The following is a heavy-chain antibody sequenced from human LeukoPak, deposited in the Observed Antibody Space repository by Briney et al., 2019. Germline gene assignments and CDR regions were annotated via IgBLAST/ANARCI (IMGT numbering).Heavy chain of an antibody. J-gene: IGHJ3*02. D-gene: IGHD3-3*01. CDR1: GFTFSSYA. Sequence: PRRSLRLSCAASGFTFSSYAMRWVRQAPGKGLGWVAVISYEVRNKYYTDSVKGRFTISTDDSTNTLYLQMNSLRAEDTAVYYCAKEITIFAVGYDAFDIWGQGTMVTASS. CDR3: AKEITIFAVGYDAFDI. V-gene: IGHV3-30-3*01. CDR2: ISYEVRNK.